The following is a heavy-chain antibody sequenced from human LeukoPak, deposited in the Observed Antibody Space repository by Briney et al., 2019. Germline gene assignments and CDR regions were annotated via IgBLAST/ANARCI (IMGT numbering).Heavy chain of an antibody. CDR1: GGSASSGDYY. CDR3: ARAIASSGSRLFDY. V-gene: IGHV4-30-4*01. CDR2: IYYSGST. Sequence: SQTLSLTCTVSGGSASSGDYYWSWIRQPPGKGLEWIGYIYYSGSTYYNPSLKSRVTISLDTSKNQFSLRLTSVTAADTAVYYCARAIASSGSRLFDYWGQGTLVTVSS. J-gene: IGHJ4*02. D-gene: IGHD3-10*01.